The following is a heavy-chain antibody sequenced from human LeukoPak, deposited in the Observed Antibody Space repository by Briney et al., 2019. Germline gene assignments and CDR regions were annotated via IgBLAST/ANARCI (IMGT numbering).Heavy chain of an antibody. V-gene: IGHV4-4*07. CDR1: GGSISSYY. D-gene: IGHD2-15*01. J-gene: IGHJ5*02. CDR2: IYTSGST. CDR3: ARGRNCSGGSCYANWFDP. Sequence: SETLSLTCTVSGGSISSYYWSWIRQPAGKGLEWIGRIYTSGSTNYNPSLKSRVTMSVDTSKNQFSLKLSSVTAADTAVYYCARGRNCSGGSCYANWFDPWGQGTLVTVSS.